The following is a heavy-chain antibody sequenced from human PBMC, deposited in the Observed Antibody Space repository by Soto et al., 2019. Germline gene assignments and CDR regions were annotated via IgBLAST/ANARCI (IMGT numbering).Heavy chain of an antibody. CDR1: GFTVSTNY. CDR2: LYSGGNP. V-gene: IGHV3-53*01. Sequence: GGSLRLSCAASGFTVSTNYMTWFRQTPGKGLEWVSTLYSGGNPYYADSVRGRFTISRDSSKNTVYLQMNSLRDEDTAVYYCARGLFNSSWYSYNWFDPWGQGTLVTVSS. D-gene: IGHD3-22*01. J-gene: IGHJ5*02. CDR3: ARGLFNSSWYSYNWFDP.